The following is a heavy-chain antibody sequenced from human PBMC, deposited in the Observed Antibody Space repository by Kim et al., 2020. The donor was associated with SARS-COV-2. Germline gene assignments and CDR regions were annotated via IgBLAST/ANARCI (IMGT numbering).Heavy chain of an antibody. J-gene: IGHJ4*02. Sequence: GGSLRLSCAASGFTFSSYAMSWVRQAPGKGLEWVSAISGSGGSTYYADSVKGRFTISRDNSKNTLYLQMNSLRAEDTAVYYCAKGPRVVVVAALDYWGQGTLVTVSS. CDR1: GFTFSSYA. CDR3: AKGPRVVVVAALDY. V-gene: IGHV3-23*01. CDR2: ISGSGGST. D-gene: IGHD2-15*01.